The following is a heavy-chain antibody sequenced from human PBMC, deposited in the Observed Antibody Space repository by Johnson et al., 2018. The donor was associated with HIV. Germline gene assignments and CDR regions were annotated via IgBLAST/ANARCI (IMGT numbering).Heavy chain of an antibody. CDR2: ISYDGSNR. V-gene: IGHV3-30*18. CDR1: GFTFSSYG. D-gene: IGHD6-19*01. J-gene: IGHJ3*02. Sequence: QVQLVESGGGVVQPGRSLRLSCAASGFTFSSYGMHWVRQAPGKGLEWVAVISYDGSNRYYVDSVKGRFTISRDNSKNTVYLQMNSLRTEDSALYYCAKDFGSGWADAFDIWGQGTMVTVSS. CDR3: AKDFGSGWADAFDI.